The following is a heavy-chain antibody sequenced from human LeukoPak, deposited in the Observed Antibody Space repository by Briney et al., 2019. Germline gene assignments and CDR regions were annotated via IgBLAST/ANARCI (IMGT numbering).Heavy chain of an antibody. Sequence: ASVKVSCKTSGYTFTNYAIHWVRQAPGQRLEWLGWINSANGNTKYSQELQGRVAITTYTSASIAYMELRSLRSDDTAIYYCAREWLSSGDSHYSHWGQGTLVTVSS. J-gene: IGHJ4*02. D-gene: IGHD2-15*01. V-gene: IGHV1-3*01. CDR3: AREWLSSGDSHYSH. CDR2: INSANGNT. CDR1: GYTFTNYA.